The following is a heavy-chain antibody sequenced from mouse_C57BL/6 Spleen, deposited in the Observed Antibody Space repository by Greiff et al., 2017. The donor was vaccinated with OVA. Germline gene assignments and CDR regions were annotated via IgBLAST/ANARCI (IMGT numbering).Heavy chain of an antibody. CDR3: ARRGIYDGYPAWFAY. V-gene: IGHV1-81*01. CDR2: IYPRSGNT. CDR1: GYTFTSYG. D-gene: IGHD2-3*01. Sequence: QVHVKQSGAELARPGASVKLSCKASGYTFTSYGISWVKQRTGQGLEWIGEIYPRSGNTYYNEKFKGKATLTADKSSSTAYMELRSLTSEDSAVYFCARRGIYDGYPAWFAYWGQGTLVTVSA. J-gene: IGHJ3*01.